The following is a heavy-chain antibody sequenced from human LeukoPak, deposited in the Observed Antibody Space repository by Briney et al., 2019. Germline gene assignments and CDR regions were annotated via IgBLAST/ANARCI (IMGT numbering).Heavy chain of an antibody. Sequence: GGSLRLSCAASRFTFSRYWMSWVRQAPGKGLEWVANINQDGSETDYVDSVKGRFTISREDAKNSLYLQMNSLRAEDTAVYYCARDSLYGGLPYPSYWGQGTLVTVSS. CDR2: INQDGSET. CDR3: ARDSLYGGLPYPSY. D-gene: IGHD3-16*02. J-gene: IGHJ4*02. V-gene: IGHV3-7*01. CDR1: RFTFSRYW.